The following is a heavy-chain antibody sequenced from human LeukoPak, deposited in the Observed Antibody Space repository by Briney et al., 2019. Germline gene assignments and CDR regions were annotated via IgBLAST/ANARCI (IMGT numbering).Heavy chain of an antibody. J-gene: IGHJ6*02. CDR1: GFTLSSYA. D-gene: IGHD6-6*01. CDR2: ISGSGGST. CDR3: AKASSSSSNYYYYYGMDV. V-gene: IGHV3-23*01. Sequence: GGSLGLSCAASGFTLSSYAMSWVRQAPGKGLEWVSAISGSGGSTYYADSVKGRFTISRDNSKNTLYLQMNSLRAEDTAVYYCAKASSSSSNYYYYYGMDVWGQGTTVTVSS.